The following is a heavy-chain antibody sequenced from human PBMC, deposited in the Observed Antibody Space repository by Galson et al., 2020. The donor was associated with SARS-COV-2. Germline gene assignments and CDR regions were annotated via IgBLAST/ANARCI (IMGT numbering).Heavy chain of an antibody. J-gene: IGHJ4*02. V-gene: IGHV4-59*01. CDR1: GGSISSFH. D-gene: IGHD4-17*01. CDR3: ARTLYGDYFVTRARHRTYYFDY. Sequence: SETLSLTCTVSGGSISSFHWSWIRQSPGKGLEWIGYIYDSGSTSYNPSLRSQVSISIDTSKNQFSLNLISVTAADTAMYYCARTLYGDYFVTRARHRTYYFDYWGQGTLVTVSS. CDR2: IYDSGST.